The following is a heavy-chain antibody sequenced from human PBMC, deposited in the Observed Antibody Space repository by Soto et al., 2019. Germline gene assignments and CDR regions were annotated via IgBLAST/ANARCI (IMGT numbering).Heavy chain of an antibody. CDR3: ARYSYDDYYYGMDV. Sequence: GGSLRLSCAASGFTFSSYAMSWVRQAPGKGLEWVSAISGSGGSTYYADSVKGRFTISRDNSKNTLYLQMNSLRAEDTAVYYCARYSYDDYYYGMDVWGQGTTVTVSS. CDR2: ISGSGGST. D-gene: IGHD5-12*01. V-gene: IGHV3-23*01. CDR1: GFTFSSYA. J-gene: IGHJ6*02.